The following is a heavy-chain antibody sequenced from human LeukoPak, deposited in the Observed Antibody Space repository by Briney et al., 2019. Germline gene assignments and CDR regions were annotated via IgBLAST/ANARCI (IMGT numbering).Heavy chain of an antibody. D-gene: IGHD6-19*01. CDR2: IGGSGRST. V-gene: IGHV3-23*01. J-gene: IGHJ4*02. CDR3: AKDKRSGSRNDY. Sequence: GGSLRLSCAASGFTFSSYAMTWARQAPGKGLEWVSAIGGSGRSTYYADSVKGRFTISRDNSQSTLYLQMNSLRAGDTAIYYCAKDKRSGSRNDYWGQGTLVTVSS. CDR1: GFTFSSYA.